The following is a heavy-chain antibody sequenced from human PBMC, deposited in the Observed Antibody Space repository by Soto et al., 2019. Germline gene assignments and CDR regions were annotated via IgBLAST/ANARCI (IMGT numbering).Heavy chain of an antibody. CDR3: AKDAVSYNGKWDWFDS. CDR2: IGGGNTDR. J-gene: IGHJ5*01. V-gene: IGHV3-23*01. D-gene: IGHD1-26*01. CDR1: RFIFSDYA. Sequence: DVQLLESGGGLVQPGGSLTLSCAASRFIFSDYAMNWVRQAPGQGLEWVSSIGGGNTDRYYADSVKGRFIISRENSKNTMYLQMNSLRDDDTAVYYCAKDAVSYNGKWDWFDSWGQGTLVTVSS.